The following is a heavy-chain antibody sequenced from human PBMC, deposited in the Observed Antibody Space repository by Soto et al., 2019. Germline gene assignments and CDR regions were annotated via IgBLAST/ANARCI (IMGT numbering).Heavy chain of an antibody. Sequence: SETLSLTCTVSGGSISSGGYYWSWIRQHPVKGLEWIGYIYYSGSTYYNPSLKSRVTISVDTSKNQFSLKLSSVTAADTAVYYCARGGGLMHLFDYWGQGTLVTVSS. CDR2: IYYSGST. V-gene: IGHV4-31*03. CDR3: ARGGGLMHLFDY. D-gene: IGHD3-16*01. CDR1: GGSISSGGYY. J-gene: IGHJ4*02.